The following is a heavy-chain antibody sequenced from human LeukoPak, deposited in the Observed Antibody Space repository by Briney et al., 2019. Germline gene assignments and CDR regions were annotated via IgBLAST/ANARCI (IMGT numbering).Heavy chain of an antibody. D-gene: IGHD4-17*01. CDR3: ARDPGDYSDY. J-gene: IGHJ4*02. CDR2: ISAYNGNT. CDR1: GGTFSSYA. V-gene: IGHV1-18*01. Sequence: GASVKVSCKASGGTFSSYAISWVRQAPGQGLEWMGWISAYNGNTNYAQKLQGRVTMTTDTSTSTAYMELRSLRSDDTAVYYCARDPGDYSDYWGQGTLVTVSS.